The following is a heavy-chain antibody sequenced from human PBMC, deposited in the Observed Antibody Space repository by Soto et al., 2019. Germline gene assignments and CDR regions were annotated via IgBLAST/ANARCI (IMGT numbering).Heavy chain of an antibody. Sequence: SETLSLTCTVSGGSISSGGYYWSWIRQHPGKGLEWIGYIYYSGSTYYNPSLKSRVTISVDTSKNQFSLKLSSVTAADTAVYYCARETDYDFCSGYYRASNLFDPWCQGPLVTASS. V-gene: IGHV4-31*03. CDR3: ARETDYDFCSGYYRASNLFDP. J-gene: IGHJ5*02. CDR1: GGSISSGGYY. CDR2: IYYSGST. D-gene: IGHD3-3*01.